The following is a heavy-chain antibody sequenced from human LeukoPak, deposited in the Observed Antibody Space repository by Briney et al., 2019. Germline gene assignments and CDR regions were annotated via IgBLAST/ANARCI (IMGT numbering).Heavy chain of an antibody. Sequence: GESLKISCKGSGYSFTSYWIGWVRQMPGKGLEWMGIIYPGDSDTRYSPSFQGQVTISADKSISTAYLQWSSLKASDTAMYYCARGAGAATATKPPYGTVNYYFDYWGQGTLVTVSS. CDR2: IYPGDSDT. J-gene: IGHJ4*02. V-gene: IGHV5-51*01. CDR3: ARGAGAATATKPPYGTVNYYFDY. D-gene: IGHD6-19*01. CDR1: GYSFTSYW.